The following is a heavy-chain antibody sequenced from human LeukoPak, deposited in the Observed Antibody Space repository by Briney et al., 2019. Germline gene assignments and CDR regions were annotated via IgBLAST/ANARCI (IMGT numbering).Heavy chain of an antibody. CDR1: GYSFINYG. CDR2: ISGDTGNT. J-gene: IGHJ4*02. V-gene: IGHV1-18*03. CDR3: ARASGYVEIDY. Sequence: ASVKVSCKTFGYSFINYGISWVRQAPGQGLEWVGWISGDTGNTRYAQRVQGRVTMTTETSTSTAYMELRSLRSDDMAVYYCARASGYVEIDYWGQGTLVTVSS. D-gene: IGHD6-25*01.